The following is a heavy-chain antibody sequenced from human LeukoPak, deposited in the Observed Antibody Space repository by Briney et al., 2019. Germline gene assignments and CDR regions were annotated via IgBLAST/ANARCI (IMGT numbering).Heavy chain of an antibody. Sequence: ASVKVSCKASGYTFISYGISWVRQAPGQGLEWMGWINGKRGDTNYAQNFQDRVTMTRDTSTSTVYMELSRLTVDDTAVYYCARDHDWGVDYWGQGTLVTVSS. CDR3: ARDHDWGVDY. CDR1: GYTFISYG. J-gene: IGHJ4*02. V-gene: IGHV1-18*01. D-gene: IGHD7-27*01. CDR2: INGKRGDT.